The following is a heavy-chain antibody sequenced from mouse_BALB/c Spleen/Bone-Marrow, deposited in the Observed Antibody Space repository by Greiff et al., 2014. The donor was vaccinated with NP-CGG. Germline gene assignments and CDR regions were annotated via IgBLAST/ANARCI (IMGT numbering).Heavy chain of an antibody. CDR3: ARDKNYGSYWYFDV. V-gene: IGHV7-3*02. D-gene: IGHD2-1*01. CDR2: IRNKANGYTT. CDR1: GFTFTDYY. Sequence: EVNLVESGGGLVQPGGSLRLSCATSGFTFTDYYMSWVRQPPGKALEWLGFIRNKANGYTTEYSASVKGRSTISRDNSQSILYLQMNTLRAEDSATYYCARDKNYGSYWYFDVWGAGTTVTVSS. J-gene: IGHJ1*01.